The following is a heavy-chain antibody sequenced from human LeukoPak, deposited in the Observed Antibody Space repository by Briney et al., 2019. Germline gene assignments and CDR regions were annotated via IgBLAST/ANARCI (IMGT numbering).Heavy chain of an antibody. J-gene: IGHJ4*02. CDR3: ARGWELDY. V-gene: IGHV1-18*01. CDR1: GYNFNTYG. CDR2: ITAANGNT. Sequence: GASVKVSCKASGYNFNTYGIGWVRQAPRQGLEWMGWITAANGNTNYAQKVQGRVTMTTDTSTSTASMDLRSLTSDDTAVYYCARGWELDYWGQGTLVTVSS. D-gene: IGHD1-26*01.